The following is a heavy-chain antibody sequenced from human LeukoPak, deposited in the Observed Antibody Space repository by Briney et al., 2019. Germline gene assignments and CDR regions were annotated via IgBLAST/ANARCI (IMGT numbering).Heavy chain of an antibody. CDR3: ARRGGSNGWGAFDV. Sequence: PGGSLRLSCAASGFTFNNYWMNWVRQAPGKGLEWVSNIGGSGESTYYADSVKGRFTISRDNSKNTVFLQMNSLSRDDTAVYYCARRGGSNGWGAFDVWGQGTTITVSS. V-gene: IGHV3-23*01. CDR1: GFTFNNYW. J-gene: IGHJ3*01. D-gene: IGHD2-8*01. CDR2: IGGSGEST.